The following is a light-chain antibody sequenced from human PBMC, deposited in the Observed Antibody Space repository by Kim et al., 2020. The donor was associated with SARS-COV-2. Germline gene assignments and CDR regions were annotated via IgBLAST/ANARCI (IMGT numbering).Light chain of an antibody. CDR3: KQALLNPLT. J-gene: IGKJ4*01. V-gene: IGKV2-28*01. CDR2: LGS. CDR1: QSLLHHIGYGF. Sequence: DIVMTQSPLSLSVTPGEPASISCRSSQSLLHHIGYGFLDWYLQKPGQSPQPLIYLGSRWASGVPDRFSGSGSGTNFTLKISRVEAEDVGMYYCKQALLNPLTFGGGTKVDIK.